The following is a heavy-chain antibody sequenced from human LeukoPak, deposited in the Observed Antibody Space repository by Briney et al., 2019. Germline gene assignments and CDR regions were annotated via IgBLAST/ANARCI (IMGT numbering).Heavy chain of an antibody. V-gene: IGHV4-59*08. CDR2: IYYSGST. CDR3: AKSSGSLFDP. D-gene: IGHD3-10*01. J-gene: IGHJ5*02. Sequence: SETLSLTCTVSGESISGFYWTWIRQPPGKGLEWIGYIYYSGSTNYNPSLKSRVTISLDTSNNQFSLKLSSVTAADTAVYYCAKSSGSLFDPWGQGTLVTVSS. CDR1: GESISGFY.